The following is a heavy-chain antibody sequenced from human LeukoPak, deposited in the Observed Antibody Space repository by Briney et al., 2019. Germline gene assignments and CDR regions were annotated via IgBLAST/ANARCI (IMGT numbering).Heavy chain of an antibody. CDR1: GFTFSSYW. CDR2: IKQDGSEK. J-gene: IGHJ4*02. Sequence: GGSLRLSCAASGFTFSSYWVSWVRQAPGKGLEWVGNIKQDGSEKYYVDSVKGRFTISRDNAKNSLYLRMNSLRAEDTAVYYCARGYSAYDAPFDYWGQGTLVSVSS. CDR3: ARGYSAYDAPFDY. D-gene: IGHD5-12*01. V-gene: IGHV3-7*05.